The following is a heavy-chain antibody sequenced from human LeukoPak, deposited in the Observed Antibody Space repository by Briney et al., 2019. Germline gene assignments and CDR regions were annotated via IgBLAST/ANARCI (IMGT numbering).Heavy chain of an antibody. CDR1: GGSISSYY. V-gene: IGHV4-59*01. CDR3: AGTWAYYGMDV. CDR2: IYYSGST. Sequence: PSETLSLTCTVSGGSISSYYWSWIRQPPGKGLEWIGYIYYSGSTNYNPSLKSRVTISVDTSKNQFSLKLSSVTAADTAVYYCAGTWAYYGMDVWGQGTTVTVSS. J-gene: IGHJ6*02.